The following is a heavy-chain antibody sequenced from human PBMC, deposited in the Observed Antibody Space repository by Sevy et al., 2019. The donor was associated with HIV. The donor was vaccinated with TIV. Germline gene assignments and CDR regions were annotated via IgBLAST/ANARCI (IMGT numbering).Heavy chain of an antibody. CDR1: GYTFTGYY. Sequence: ASVKVSCKASGYTFTGYYMYWVRQAPGQGLEWMGWINPNSGGTNYAQKFQGRVTMTRDTSISTAYMELSRLRSDDTAVYYCARDQSDYYDSNGAFDIWGQGTMVTVSS. CDR3: ARDQSDYYDSNGAFDI. V-gene: IGHV1-2*02. CDR2: INPNSGGT. D-gene: IGHD3-22*01. J-gene: IGHJ3*02.